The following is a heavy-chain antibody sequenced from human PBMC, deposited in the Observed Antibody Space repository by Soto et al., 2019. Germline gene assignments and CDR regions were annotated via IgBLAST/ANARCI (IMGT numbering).Heavy chain of an antibody. D-gene: IGHD6-13*01. J-gene: IGHJ5*02. Sequence: GASVKVSCKASGGTFSSYAISWVRQAPGQGLEWMGGIIPIFDTANYRQKFQGRVTITADKSTSTAYMELSSLRSEDTAVYYCARDLGVAAHNWFDPWGQGTLVTVSS. CDR1: GGTFSSYA. CDR3: ARDLGVAAHNWFDP. V-gene: IGHV1-69*06. CDR2: IIPIFDTA.